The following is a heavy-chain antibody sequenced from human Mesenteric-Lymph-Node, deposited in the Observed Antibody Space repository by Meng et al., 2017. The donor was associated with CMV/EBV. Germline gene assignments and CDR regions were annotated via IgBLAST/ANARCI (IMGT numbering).Heavy chain of an antibody. CDR1: GFSFGSYG. CDR2: IRHDGSNK. J-gene: IGHJ4*02. CDR3: AKDQEPRDGYNITIDY. D-gene: IGHD5-24*01. Sequence: GGSLRLSCAASGFSFGSYGIHWVRQAPGKGLEWVSFIRHDGSNKYYADSVKGRFTISRDNSENTLYLHMSSLRTEDTAVYYCAKDQEPRDGYNITIDYWGQGTLVTVSS. V-gene: IGHV3-30*02.